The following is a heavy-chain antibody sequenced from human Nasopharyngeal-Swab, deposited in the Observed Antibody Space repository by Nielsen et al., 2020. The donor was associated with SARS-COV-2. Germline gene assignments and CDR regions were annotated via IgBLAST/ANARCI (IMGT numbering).Heavy chain of an antibody. CDR2: ITADGAHM. CDR1: GFTFSSYE. CDR3: ARDPAPGDC. Sequence: GESLKISCAASGFTFSSYEMNWVRQAPGTGLEWVSSITADGAHMFYADSVKGRFTISRDNAKNSLYLHMSNLIVEDTAVYHCARDPAPGDCWGQGTLVTVSS. J-gene: IGHJ5*01. V-gene: IGHV3-21*06.